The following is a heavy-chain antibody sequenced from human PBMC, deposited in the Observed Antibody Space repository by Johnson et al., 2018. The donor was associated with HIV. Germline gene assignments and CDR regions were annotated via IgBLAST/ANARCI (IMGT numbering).Heavy chain of an antibody. CDR3: ARGDLSDASFHI. J-gene: IGHJ3*02. Sequence: VQLVESGGGLVQPGGSLRLSCAASGFTFSSYAMSWVRQAPGKGLEWVSAISGSGGSTYYAYSVQGRFTISRDNSKNTLYLQLNSLRAEDTAVYYCARGDLSDASFHIWGQGTMVTVSS. V-gene: IGHV3-23*04. CDR1: GFTFSSYA. CDR2: ISGSGGST.